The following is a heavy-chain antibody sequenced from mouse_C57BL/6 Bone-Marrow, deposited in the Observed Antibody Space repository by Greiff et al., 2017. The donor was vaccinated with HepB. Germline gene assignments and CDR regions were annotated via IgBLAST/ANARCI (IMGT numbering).Heavy chain of an antibody. CDR1: GYTFTSYW. D-gene: IGHD2-3*01. CDR3: ARGDDPWFAY. J-gene: IGHJ3*01. Sequence: QVHVKQPGAELVMPGASVKLSCKASGYTFTSYWMHWVKQRPGQGLEWIGEIDPSDSYTNYNQKFKGKSTLTVDKSSSTAYMQLSSLTSEDSAVYYCARGDDPWFAYWGQGTLVTVSA. CDR2: IDPSDSYT. V-gene: IGHV1-69*01.